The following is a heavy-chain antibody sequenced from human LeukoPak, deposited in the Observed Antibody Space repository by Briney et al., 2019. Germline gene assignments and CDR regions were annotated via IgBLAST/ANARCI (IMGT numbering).Heavy chain of an antibody. CDR3: ARGGGLDV. CDR2: INHNGNVN. D-gene: IGHD3-16*01. V-gene: IGHV3-7*03. CDR1: GFTFSSYW. J-gene: IGHJ6*02. Sequence: PGGSLRLSCAASGFTFSSYWMNWARQAPGKGLEWVASINHNGNVNHYVDSVKGRSTISRDNAKNSLYLQMSNLRAEDTAVYFCARGGGLDVWGQGATVTVSS.